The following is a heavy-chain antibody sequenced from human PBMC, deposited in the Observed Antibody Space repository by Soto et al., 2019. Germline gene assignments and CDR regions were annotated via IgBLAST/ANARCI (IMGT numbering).Heavy chain of an antibody. D-gene: IGHD5-12*01. CDR2: IGHLENS. V-gene: IGHV4-30-2*06. CDR3: ARGGGNDPFDS. J-gene: IGHJ4*02. Sequence: QLRLQESGSGVVRTSETLFLTCTVSGGSITHGGFSWSWIRQSPGKALEWIGYIGHLENSYFHPTFKIRLTMSIDRSKNQFPLNLSSVTAADRAVYYCARGGGNDPFDSWGQGVLVSVS. CDR1: GGSITHGGFS.